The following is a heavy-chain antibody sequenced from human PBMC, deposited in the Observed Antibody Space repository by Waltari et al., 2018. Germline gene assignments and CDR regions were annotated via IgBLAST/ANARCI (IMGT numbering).Heavy chain of an antibody. Sequence: QLQLQESGPGLVKPSETLSLTCTVSGGSISSSSYYWGWIRQPPGKGLEWIGSIYYSGRTYYNPALKRRVTISVDTSKNQFSLKLSSVTAADTAVYYCARDLGNDFWSGYSYFDYWGQGTLVTVSS. D-gene: IGHD3-3*01. V-gene: IGHV4-39*07. CDR3: ARDLGNDFWSGYSYFDY. J-gene: IGHJ4*02. CDR1: GGSISSSSYY. CDR2: IYYSGRT.